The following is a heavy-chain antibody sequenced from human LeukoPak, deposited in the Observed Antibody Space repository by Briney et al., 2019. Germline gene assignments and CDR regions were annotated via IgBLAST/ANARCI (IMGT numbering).Heavy chain of an antibody. CDR1: GFTFSTYW. J-gene: IGHJ4*02. CDR2: INSDGSNT. CDR3: ARSHASYSSSWSFSYYFDY. Sequence: PGGSLRLSCEASGFTFSTYWMHWVRQAPGKGLVWVSRINSDGSNTLYADSVKGRFTISRDNGKNTLYLQMNSLGAEDTAVYYCARSHASYSSSWSFSYYFDYWGQGTLVPVSS. D-gene: IGHD6-13*01. V-gene: IGHV3-74*01.